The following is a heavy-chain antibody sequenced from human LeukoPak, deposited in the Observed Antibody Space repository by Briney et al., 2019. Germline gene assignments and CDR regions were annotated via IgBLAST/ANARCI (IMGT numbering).Heavy chain of an antibody. V-gene: IGHV3-30*04. CDR3: ARERPRSDYFDY. CDR2: ISYDGSNK. Sequence: PGGSLRLSCAASGFTFSSYAMHWVRQAPGKGLEWVAVISYDGSNKYYADSVKGRFTISRDNSKNTLYLQMNSLRAEDTAVYYCARERPRSDYFDYWGQGTLVTVSS. CDR1: GFTFSSYA. J-gene: IGHJ4*02.